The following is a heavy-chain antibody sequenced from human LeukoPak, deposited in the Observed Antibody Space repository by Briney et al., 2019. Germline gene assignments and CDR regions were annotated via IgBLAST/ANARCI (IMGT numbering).Heavy chain of an antibody. J-gene: IGHJ4*02. Sequence: GSLRLSCAPSLFTFSIYSMSCGREAPGEGGWCVSCIRSSSSTIYYADSVRGLFTISRDKAKISLYLQMNSLRAEDTAVYYCARDRGGSYSAIDYWGQGTLVTVSS. CDR1: LFTFSIYS. CDR3: ARDRGGSYSAIDY. V-gene: IGHV3-48*01. CDR2: IRSSSSTI. D-gene: IGHD1-26*01.